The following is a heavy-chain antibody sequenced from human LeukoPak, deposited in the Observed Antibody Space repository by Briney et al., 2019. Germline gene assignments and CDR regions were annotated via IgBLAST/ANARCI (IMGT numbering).Heavy chain of an antibody. J-gene: IGHJ5*02. CDR2: IYHSGST. V-gene: IGHV4-4*02. CDR3: ARDGQGGCSGGSCYPYNWFDP. D-gene: IGHD2-15*01. Sequence: SGTLSLTCAVSGGSISSSNWWSWVRQPPGKGLEWIGEIYHSGSTNYNPSPKSRVTISVDKSKNQFSLKLSSVTAADTAVYYCARDGQGGCSGGSCYPYNWFDPWGQGTLVTVSS. CDR1: GGSISSSNW.